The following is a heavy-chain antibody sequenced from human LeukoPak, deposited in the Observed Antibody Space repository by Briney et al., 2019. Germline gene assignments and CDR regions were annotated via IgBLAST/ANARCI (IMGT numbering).Heavy chain of an antibody. J-gene: IGHJ4*02. CDR3: VQTYYDSSSFYSDY. CDR2: IYWDDDK. D-gene: IGHD3-22*01. V-gene: IGHV2-5*02. CDR1: GFSLSTSGVG. Sequence: SGPTLVKPTQTLTLTCTLSGFSLSTSGVGVGWIRQPPGKALEWLALIYWDDDKRYSPSLKSRLTITKDTSKNQVVLTMTNMDPVDTATYYCVQTYYDSSSFYSDYWGQGTLVTVSS.